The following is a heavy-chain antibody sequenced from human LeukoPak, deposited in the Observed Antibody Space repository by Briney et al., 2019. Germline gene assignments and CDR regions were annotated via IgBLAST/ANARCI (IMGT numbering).Heavy chain of an antibody. CDR2: MNIDGSEK. D-gene: IGHD3-22*01. J-gene: IGHJ4*02. CDR1: GFTFSSYW. CDR3: AREDLTPGTYYYDSSGPRGFDY. V-gene: IGHV3-7*03. Sequence: GGSLRLSCAASGFTFSSYWMGWVRQAPGKRLEWVANMNIDGSEKYYADSAKGRFTISRDNARNSVYLQMNSLRVEGTAVYYCAREDLTPGTYYYDSSGPRGFDYWGQGTLVTVSS.